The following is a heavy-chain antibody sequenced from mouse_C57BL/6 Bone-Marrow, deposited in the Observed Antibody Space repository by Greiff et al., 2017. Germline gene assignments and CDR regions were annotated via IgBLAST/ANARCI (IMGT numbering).Heavy chain of an antibody. D-gene: IGHD1-1*01. J-gene: IGHJ2*01. CDR3: AGRLLLQGC. CDR2: INPNNGGT. CDR1: GYTFTDYY. V-gene: IGHV1-26*01. Sequence: EVQLQQSGPELVKPGASVKISCTASGYTFTDYYMNWVKQSHGKSLEWIGDINPNNGGTSYNQKFKGKATLTVDKSSSTAYMELRSLTSEDSAVXDCAGRLLLQGCCGQGTAHTVSS.